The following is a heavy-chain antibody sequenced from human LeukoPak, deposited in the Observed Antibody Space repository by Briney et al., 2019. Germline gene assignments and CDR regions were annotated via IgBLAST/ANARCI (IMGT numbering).Heavy chain of an antibody. CDR1: GFTFSSYW. J-gene: IGHJ6*03. CDR2: IKTDGSQI. V-gene: IGHV3-7*01. CDR3: ARDRVAAYYYYYMDV. Sequence: PGGSLRLSCVASGFTFSSYWMTWVRQAPGKGLEWVANIKTDGSQIYYVDSVKGRFTISRDNAKNSLYLQMNSLRAEDTAVYYCARDRVAAYYYYYMDVWGKGTTVTISS. D-gene: IGHD2-15*01.